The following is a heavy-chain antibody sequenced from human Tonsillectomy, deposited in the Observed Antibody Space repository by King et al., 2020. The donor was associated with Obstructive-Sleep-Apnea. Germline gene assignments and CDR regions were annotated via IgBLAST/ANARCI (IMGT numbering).Heavy chain of an antibody. Sequence: VQLVESGAEVKKTWASVKVSFKAFCYTFTSYWINWVRQAPGQGLEWVGWISTYNGNTNNAHKLQGRVTMTTEPSTSTSYMELRSLRSDDTAVYYCARDFGEIRFLEWSVGYWGQGTLVTVSS. CDR3: ARDFGEIRFLEWSVGY. V-gene: IGHV1-18*04. J-gene: IGHJ4*02. CDR1: CYTFTSYW. D-gene: IGHD3-3*01. CDR2: ISTYNGNT.